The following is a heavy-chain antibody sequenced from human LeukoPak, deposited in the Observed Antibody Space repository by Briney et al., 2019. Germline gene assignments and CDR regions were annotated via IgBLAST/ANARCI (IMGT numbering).Heavy chain of an antibody. Sequence: PGGSLRLSCAVSGFTFSNYAMSWVRQAPGKGLEWVSTVTSNGGSTYYADSVKGRFTISRDNSKNTLYLQMNSLRAEDTAVYYCARGRGADYGGNSGYFDYWGQGTLVTVSS. CDR2: VTSNGGST. D-gene: IGHD4-23*01. J-gene: IGHJ4*02. CDR1: GFTFSNYA. V-gene: IGHV3-23*01. CDR3: ARGRGADYGGNSGYFDY.